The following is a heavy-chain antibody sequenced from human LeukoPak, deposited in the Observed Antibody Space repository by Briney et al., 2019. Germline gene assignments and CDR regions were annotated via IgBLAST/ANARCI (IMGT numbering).Heavy chain of an antibody. CDR1: GYIFTNYY. Sequence: ASVKVSCKASGYIFTNYYMHWVRQAPGRGLEWMGTINPSGGSTTYAQKFQGRVTMTRDTSTSTAYMELSSLRSEDTAVYYCARDHGSAYYRAPRHWGQGTLVTVSS. V-gene: IGHV1-46*01. D-gene: IGHD3-10*01. J-gene: IGHJ4*02. CDR3: ARDHGSAYYRAPRH. CDR2: INPSGGST.